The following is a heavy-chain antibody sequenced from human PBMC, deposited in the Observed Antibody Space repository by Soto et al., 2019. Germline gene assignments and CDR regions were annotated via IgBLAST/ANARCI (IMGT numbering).Heavy chain of an antibody. CDR1: GGSISNYY. V-gene: IGHV4-59*01. D-gene: IGHD3-10*01. J-gene: IGHJ3*02. CDR3: ARQYGSAFDI. CDR2: FLFIVST. Sequence: SETLSLTCTVSGGSISNYYWSWVRQPPGKGMEWIGYFLFIVSTNYNPTLISRGIISVDTSQIQFSLKLRSVSVADMAVYYCARQYGSAFDIWGQGTMVTVSS.